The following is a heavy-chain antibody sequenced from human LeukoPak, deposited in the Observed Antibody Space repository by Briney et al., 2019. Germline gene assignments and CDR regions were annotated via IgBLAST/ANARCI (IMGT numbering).Heavy chain of an antibody. V-gene: IGHV3-66*02. J-gene: IGHJ4*02. CDR3: ARDPYSSSWYAEFDY. Sequence: GGSLRLSCAASGFTFSSNYMSWVRQAPGKGLEWVSVIYSGGSTYYADSVKGRFTISRDNSKNTLYLQMNSLRAEDTAVYYCARDPYSSSWYAEFDYWGQGTLVTVSS. CDR2: IYSGGST. CDR1: GFTFSSNY. D-gene: IGHD6-13*01.